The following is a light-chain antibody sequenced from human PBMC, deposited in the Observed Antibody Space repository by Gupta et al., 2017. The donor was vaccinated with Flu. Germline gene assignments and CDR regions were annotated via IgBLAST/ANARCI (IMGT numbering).Light chain of an antibody. Sequence: VTLGQPASISCSSSQSLGYSDGSTILHWFQQRPGQSPRRLIYLVSHRESGVPDKFSGSGSGTEFTLKISRVEAEDVGVYFCMQGAHWPWAFGQGTKVEIK. J-gene: IGKJ1*01. CDR2: LVS. CDR3: MQGAHWPWA. CDR1: QSLGYSDGSTI. V-gene: IGKV2-30*01.